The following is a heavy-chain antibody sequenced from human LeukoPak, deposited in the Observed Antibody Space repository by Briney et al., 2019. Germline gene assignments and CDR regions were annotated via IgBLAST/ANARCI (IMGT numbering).Heavy chain of an antibody. D-gene: IGHD2-2*02. J-gene: IGHJ6*02. CDR2: INHSGST. CDR3: ASKGVVPAAIPAYYYYGMDV. V-gene: IGHV4-34*01. Sequence: SETLSLTRAVYGGSFSGYYWSWIRQPPGKGLEWIGEINHSGSTNYNPSLKSRVTISVDTSKNQFSLKLSSVTAADTAVYYCASKGVVPAAIPAYYYYGMDVWGQGTTVTVSS. CDR1: GGSFSGYY.